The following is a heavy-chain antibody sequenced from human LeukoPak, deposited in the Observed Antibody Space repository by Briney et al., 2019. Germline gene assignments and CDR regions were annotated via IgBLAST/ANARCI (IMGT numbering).Heavy chain of an antibody. D-gene: IGHD3-22*01. Sequence: GGSLRLSCAASGFTFSSYAMSWVRQAPGKGLEWVGRVKSKTDGGTTDYAAPVKGRFTISRDDLKNMLYLQMNSLKTEDTAVYYCTKASGYVIDYWGQGTLVTVSS. CDR2: VKSKTDGGTT. CDR3: TKASGYVIDY. V-gene: IGHV3-15*01. CDR1: GFTFSSYA. J-gene: IGHJ4*02.